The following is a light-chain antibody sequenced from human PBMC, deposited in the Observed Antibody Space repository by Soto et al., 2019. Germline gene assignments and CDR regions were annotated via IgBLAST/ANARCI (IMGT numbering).Light chain of an antibody. V-gene: IGKV4-1*01. CDR1: QSVLYSSHNKNY. CDR2: WAS. J-gene: IGKJ2*01. Sequence: DIVMTQSPESLAVSLGERATINCKSSQSVLYSSHNKNYLAWYQQKPGQPPKLLIYWASTQESGVPDRFSGSGSGTEFTLSNSSLQADDGAVYYGQQYHCVPYTFGQGTKLESK. CDR3: QQYHCVPYT.